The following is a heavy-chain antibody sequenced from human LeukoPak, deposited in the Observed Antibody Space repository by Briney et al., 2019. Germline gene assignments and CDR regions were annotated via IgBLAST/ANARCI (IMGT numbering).Heavy chain of an antibody. V-gene: IGHV3-49*04. CDR3: VRVVTRVIFGY. D-gene: IGHD5-18*01. J-gene: IGHJ4*02. CDR2: IRSKAYGGTT. CDR1: GFTFGDYA. Sequence: QPGRSLRLSCTASGFTFGDYAMSWVCQAPGKGLEWVGFIRSKAYGGTTEYAASVKGRFTISRDDSKSIAYLQMNSLKTEDTAVYYCVRVVTRVIFGYWGQGTLVTVSS.